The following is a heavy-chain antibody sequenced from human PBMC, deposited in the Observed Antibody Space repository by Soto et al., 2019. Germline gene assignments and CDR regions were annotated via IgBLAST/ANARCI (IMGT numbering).Heavy chain of an antibody. CDR1: GGSISSGGYY. Sequence: HSETLSLTCTVSGGSISSGGYYWSWIRQHPGKGLEWIGYIYYSGSTYYNPSLKSRVTISVDTSKNQFSLKLSSVTAADTAVYYCARDSATANWFDPRGQGTLVTVSS. V-gene: IGHV4-31*03. D-gene: IGHD1-26*01. CDR2: IYYSGST. J-gene: IGHJ5*02. CDR3: ARDSATANWFDP.